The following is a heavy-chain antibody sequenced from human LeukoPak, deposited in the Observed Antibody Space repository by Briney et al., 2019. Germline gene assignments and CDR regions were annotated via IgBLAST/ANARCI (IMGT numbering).Heavy chain of an antibody. CDR3: AREGDYGDAFDI. Sequence: SLVKVSCKASLYTFTGYYMHFVPQVPAAGLEGTGWINPDRCGTKYAPKSHRWVTMTLDTSISTAYMEPSRLRSDDTAVYYCAREGDYGDAFDIWGQGTMVTVSS. J-gene: IGHJ3*02. V-gene: IGHV1-2*04. CDR1: LYTFTGYY. D-gene: IGHD4-17*01. CDR2: INPDRCGT.